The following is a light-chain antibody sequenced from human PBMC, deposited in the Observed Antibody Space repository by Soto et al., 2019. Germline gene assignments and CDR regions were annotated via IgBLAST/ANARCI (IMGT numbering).Light chain of an antibody. CDR3: SSYTTTGTQV. CDR1: TSDVGGFDY. J-gene: IGLJ1*01. V-gene: IGLV2-14*03. Sequence: QSVLTQPASVSGSPGQSITLSCTGTTSDVGGFDYVSWYQQHPGKVPKLMIFDVSNRPSGVSDRFSGSKSGNTASLTISGLQAEDEADYYCSSYTTTGTQVFGTGTKVTLL. CDR2: DVS.